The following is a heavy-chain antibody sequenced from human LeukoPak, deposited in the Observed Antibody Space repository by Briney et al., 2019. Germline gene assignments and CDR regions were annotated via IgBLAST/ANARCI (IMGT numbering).Heavy chain of an antibody. V-gene: IGHV3-21*01. CDR3: ARDPVDTAMVPSH. D-gene: IGHD5-18*01. CDR2: ISSSSSYI. CDR1: GFTFSSYS. Sequence: GGSLRLSCAASGFTFSSYSMNWVRQAPGKGLEWVSSISSSSSYIYYADSVKGRFTISRDNAKNSLYLQMNSLRAEDTAVYYCARDPVDTAMVPSHWGQGTLVTVSS. J-gene: IGHJ4*02.